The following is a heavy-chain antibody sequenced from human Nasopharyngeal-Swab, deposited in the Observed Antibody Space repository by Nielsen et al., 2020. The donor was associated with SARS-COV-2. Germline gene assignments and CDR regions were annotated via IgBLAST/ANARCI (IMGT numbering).Heavy chain of an antibody. J-gene: IGHJ3*02. D-gene: IGHD1-26*01. CDR1: GFTFSSYG. CDR2: ISYDGSNK. V-gene: IGHV3-30*18. CDR3: AKDGGKKWELKFAFDI. Sequence: GGSLRLSCAASGFTFSSYGMHWVRQAPGKGLEWVAVISYDGSNKYYADSVKGRFTISRDNSKNTLYLQMNSLRAEDTAVYYCAKDGGKKWELKFAFDIWGQGTKLTVSS.